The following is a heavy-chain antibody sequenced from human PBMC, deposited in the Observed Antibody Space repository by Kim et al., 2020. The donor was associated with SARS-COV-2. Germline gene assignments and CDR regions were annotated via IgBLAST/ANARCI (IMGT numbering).Heavy chain of an antibody. Sequence: GGSLRLSCAASGFTFSSYAMSWVRQSPGKGLEWVSAISGSGGSTYYADSVKGRFTISRDNSKNTLYLQMNSLRAEDTAVYYCAKDPHYDFWSGYYFDYWGQGTLVTVSS. CDR3: AKDPHYDFWSGYYFDY. J-gene: IGHJ4*02. V-gene: IGHV3-23*01. CDR2: ISGSGGST. D-gene: IGHD3-3*01. CDR1: GFTFSSYA.